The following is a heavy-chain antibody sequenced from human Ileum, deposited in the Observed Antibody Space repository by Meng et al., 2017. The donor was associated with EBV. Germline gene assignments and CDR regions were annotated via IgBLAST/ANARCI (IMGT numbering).Heavy chain of an antibody. CDR3: ARQSDHYYGSGSYYDY. J-gene: IGHJ4*02. Sequence: ELLESGPGMGKPSEVLSPTSHVVGGYSSSSSYYWGWIRLPPGKGLEWIGIIYYSGNTYYNPSLKSRVTISVDTSKNQFSLRLSSVTAADAALYYCARQSDHYYGSGSYYDYWGQGTLVTVSS. V-gene: IGHV4-39*01. D-gene: IGHD3-10*01. CDR1: GGYSSSSSYY. CDR2: IYYSGNT.